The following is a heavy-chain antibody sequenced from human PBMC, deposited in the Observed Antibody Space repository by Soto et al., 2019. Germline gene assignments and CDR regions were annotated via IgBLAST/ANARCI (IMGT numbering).Heavy chain of an antibody. V-gene: IGHV5-10-1*01. CDR1: GYSFTSYW. Sequence: GESLKISCQGSGYSFTSYWISWVRQIPGKGLEWMGRIDPSDSYTNYSPSFQGHVTISADKSISTAYLQWSSLKASDTAMYYCASRGYSYGPAGYYGMDVWGQGTTVTVSS. CDR3: ASRGYSYGPAGYYGMDV. D-gene: IGHD5-18*01. J-gene: IGHJ6*02. CDR2: IDPSDSYT.